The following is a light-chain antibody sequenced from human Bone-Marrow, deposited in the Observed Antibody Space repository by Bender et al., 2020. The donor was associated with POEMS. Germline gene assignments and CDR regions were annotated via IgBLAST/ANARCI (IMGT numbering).Light chain of an antibody. V-gene: IGLV2-23*01. Sequence: QSALTQPASVSGSPGQSITISCTGTSSDVGAYDLVSWYQQHPGTAPRLLIYEDSKRPSGVSDRFSGSKSGNTASLSISGLQADDEADYYCFSFAGSDTYVFGTVTWVTVL. J-gene: IGLJ1*01. CDR1: SSDVGAYDL. CDR3: FSFAGSDTYV. CDR2: EDS.